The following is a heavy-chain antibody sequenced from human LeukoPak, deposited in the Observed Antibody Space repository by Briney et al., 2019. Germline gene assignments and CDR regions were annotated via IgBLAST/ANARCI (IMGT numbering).Heavy chain of an antibody. Sequence: GESLKISFKGSGDSFTTYWIGWVRQMPGKGLEWMGIIYPRDSDTRYSPSFQGQVTISADKSISTPYLQWSSLKASDTALYFCARASRGRYSSGWSSFDSWGQGTLVTVSS. V-gene: IGHV5-51*01. J-gene: IGHJ4*02. CDR1: GDSFTTYW. CDR3: ARASRGRYSSGWSSFDS. D-gene: IGHD6-19*01. CDR2: IYPRDSDT.